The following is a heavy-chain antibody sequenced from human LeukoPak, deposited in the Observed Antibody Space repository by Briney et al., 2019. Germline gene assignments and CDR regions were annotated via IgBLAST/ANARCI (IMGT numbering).Heavy chain of an antibody. J-gene: IGHJ4*02. V-gene: IGHV3-30*18. CDR3: AKDRSSSWWGAFDY. CDR1: GFTFRSYG. CDR2: ISYEGSNE. D-gene: IGHD6-13*01. Sequence: GGSLRLSCAASGFTFRSYGMHWVRQAPGKGLEWAAAISYEGSNEYYADSVKGRFTISRDNSKNTLYLEMNSLRAEDTAVYYCAKDRSSSWWGAFDYWGQGTLVTVSS.